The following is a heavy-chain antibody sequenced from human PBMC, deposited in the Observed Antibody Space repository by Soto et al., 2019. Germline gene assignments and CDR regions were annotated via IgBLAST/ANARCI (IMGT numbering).Heavy chain of an antibody. CDR1: GFTFSNAW. CDR2: IKSKTDGGTT. V-gene: IGHV3-15*01. CDR3: TTAVLVDIVPPGALDI. D-gene: IGHD5-12*01. Sequence: PGGSLRLSCAASGFTFSNAWMSWVRQAPGKGLGWVGRIKSKTDGGTTDYAAPVKGRFTISRDDSKNTLYLQMNSLKTEDTAVYYCTTAVLVDIVPPGALDIWGQGTMVTVSS. J-gene: IGHJ3*02.